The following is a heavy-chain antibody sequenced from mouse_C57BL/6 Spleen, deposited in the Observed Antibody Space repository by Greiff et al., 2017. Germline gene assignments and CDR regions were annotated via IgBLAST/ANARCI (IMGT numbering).Heavy chain of an antibody. CDR1: GFTFSDYG. CDR3: ARRTRCDGDYFDY. J-gene: IGHJ2*01. D-gene: IGHD2-13*01. CDR2: ISSGSSTI. Sequence: EVMLVESGGGLVKPGGSLKLSCAASGFTFSDYGMHWVRQAPEKGLEWVAYISSGSSTIYSADTVKGRFTISRDNAKNTLFLQMTSLRSEDTAMYYCARRTRCDGDYFDYWGQGTTLTVSS. V-gene: IGHV5-17*01.